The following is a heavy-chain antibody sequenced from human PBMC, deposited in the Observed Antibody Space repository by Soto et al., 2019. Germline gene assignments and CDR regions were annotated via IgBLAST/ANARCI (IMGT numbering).Heavy chain of an antibody. V-gene: IGHV2-5*02. J-gene: IGHJ4*02. CDR1: GFSLSTSGVG. D-gene: IGHD7-27*01. Sequence: GSGPTLVNPTQTLTLTCTFSGFSLSTSGVGVGWNRQPPGKALEWLALIYWDDDKRYSPSLKSRLTITKDTSKNQVVLTMTNMDPVDTATYYCAHSLIPNWGSRGAFDYWGQGTLVTVSS. CDR3: AHSLIPNWGSRGAFDY. CDR2: IYWDDDK.